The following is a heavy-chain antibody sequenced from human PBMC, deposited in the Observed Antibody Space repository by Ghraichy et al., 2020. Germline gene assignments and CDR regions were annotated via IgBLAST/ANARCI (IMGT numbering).Heavy chain of an antibody. D-gene: IGHD5-18*01. CDR2: IIPIFGTA. V-gene: IGHV1-69*13. Sequence: SVKVSCKASGGTFSSYAISWVRQAPGQGLEWMGGIIPIFGTANYAQKFQGRVTITADESTSTAYMELSSLRSEDTAVYYCAAGYSYGYPPKEPLDYWGQGTLVTVSS. J-gene: IGHJ4*02. CDR3: AAGYSYGYPPKEPLDY. CDR1: GGTFSSYA.